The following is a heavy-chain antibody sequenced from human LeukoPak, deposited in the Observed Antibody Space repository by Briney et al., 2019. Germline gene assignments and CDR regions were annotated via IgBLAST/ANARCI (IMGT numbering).Heavy chain of an antibody. Sequence: GGSLRLSCAASGFTFSSYVMTWVRQAPGKGLEWVSLIYSGGSTYYADSVKGRFTISRDNSKNTLYLQMNSLRAEDTAVYYCARYYYGSGSHFDYWGQGTLVTVSS. J-gene: IGHJ4*02. D-gene: IGHD3-10*01. CDR1: GFTFSSYV. CDR3: ARYYYGSGSHFDY. CDR2: IYSGGST. V-gene: IGHV3-66*01.